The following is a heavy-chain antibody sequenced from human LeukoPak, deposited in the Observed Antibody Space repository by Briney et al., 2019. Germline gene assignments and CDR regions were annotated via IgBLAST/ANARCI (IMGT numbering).Heavy chain of an antibody. J-gene: IGHJ4*02. D-gene: IGHD1-26*01. Sequence: GGPLRLSCAASGFTFSSYGMHWVRQAPGKGLEWVAFIRYDGSNKYYADSVKGRFTISRDNSKNTLYLQMNSLRAEDTAVYYCAKEDSGSYGYYFDYWGQGTLVTVSS. CDR1: GFTFSSYG. V-gene: IGHV3-30*02. CDR3: AKEDSGSYGYYFDY. CDR2: IRYDGSNK.